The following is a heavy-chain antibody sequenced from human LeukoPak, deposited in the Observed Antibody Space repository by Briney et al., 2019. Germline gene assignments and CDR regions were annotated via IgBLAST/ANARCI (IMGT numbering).Heavy chain of an antibody. CDR3: ARERQGIAAALYY. V-gene: IGHV1-69*01. CDR1: GGTFSSYA. CDR2: IIPTFGTA. Sequence: ASVKVSCKASGGTFSSYAISWVRQAPGQGLEWMGGIIPTFGTANYAQKFQGRVTITADESTSTAYMELSSLRSEDTAVYYCARERQGIAAALYYWGQGTLVTVSS. D-gene: IGHD6-13*01. J-gene: IGHJ4*02.